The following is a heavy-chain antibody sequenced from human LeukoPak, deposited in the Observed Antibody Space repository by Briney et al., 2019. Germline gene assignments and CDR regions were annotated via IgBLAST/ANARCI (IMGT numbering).Heavy chain of an antibody. CDR1: GFTFTAFG. CDR2: ISPDGHTE. J-gene: IGHJ4*02. D-gene: IGHD1/OR15-1a*01. Sequence: GGSLRLSCAASGFTFTAFGIHWVRQAPGKGLEWVAAISPDGHTEYYIDSVKGRFTISRDNSKNMIYLQMNSLRREVSAVYFCAKINNDDDYWGQGTLVTVSS. CDR3: AKINNDDDY. V-gene: IGHV3-30*18.